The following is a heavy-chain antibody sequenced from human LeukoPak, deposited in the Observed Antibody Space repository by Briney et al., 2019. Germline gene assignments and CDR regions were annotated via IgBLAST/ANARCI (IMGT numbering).Heavy chain of an antibody. CDR2: IKSKTDGGTT. CDR1: GFTFSNVW. J-gene: IGHJ4*02. CDR3: TPSIAVAGSLDY. D-gene: IGHD6-19*01. Sequence: GGSLRLSCAASGFTFSNVWMSWVRQAPGKGLEWVGRIKSKTDGGTTDYAAPVKGRFSISRDDSKNTLNLQMNSLKTEDTAVYYCTPSIAVAGSLDYWGQGTLVTVSS. V-gene: IGHV3-15*01.